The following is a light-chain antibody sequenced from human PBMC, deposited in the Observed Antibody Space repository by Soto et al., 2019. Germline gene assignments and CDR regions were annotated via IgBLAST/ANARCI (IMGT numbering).Light chain of an antibody. Sequence: EIVLTQSPGTLSLSPGERATLFCRASQSVSSSLAWYQQKPGQAPRLLIYGASSRATGIPDRFSGSGSGTDFTLTISRLESEDFAVYFCQQYGYSPTWTFGQGTKVEIK. J-gene: IGKJ1*01. CDR2: GAS. CDR1: QSVSSS. V-gene: IGKV3-20*01. CDR3: QQYGYSPTWT.